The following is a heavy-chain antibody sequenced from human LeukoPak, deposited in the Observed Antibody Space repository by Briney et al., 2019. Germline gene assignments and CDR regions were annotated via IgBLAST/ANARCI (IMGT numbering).Heavy chain of an antibody. V-gene: IGHV3-49*03. CDR3: TFFQAGTSVPGFGI. J-gene: IGHJ3*02. Sequence: GGSLRLSCTASGFTFGDYAMTWFRQAPGKGLEWVGVIRSKAYGGATEYAASVKGRFTISRDDSKSIAYLQTNSLKTEDTAVYYCTFFQAGTSVPGFGIWGQGTMVTVSS. CDR1: GFTFGDYA. CDR2: IRSKAYGGAT. D-gene: IGHD6-13*01.